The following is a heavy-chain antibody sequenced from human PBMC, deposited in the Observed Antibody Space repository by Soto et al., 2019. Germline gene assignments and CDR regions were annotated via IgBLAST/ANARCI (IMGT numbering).Heavy chain of an antibody. CDR2: IYYSGST. CDR1: GGSISSYY. V-gene: IGHV4-59*01. J-gene: IGHJ3*02. D-gene: IGHD3-10*01. CDR3: ARAAGEDDAFDI. Sequence: SETLSLTCTVSGGSISSYYWSWIRQPPGKGLEWIGYIYYSGSTNYNPSLKSRVTISVDTSKNQFSLKLSSVTAADTAVYYCARAAGEDDAFDIWGQGTMVTVSS.